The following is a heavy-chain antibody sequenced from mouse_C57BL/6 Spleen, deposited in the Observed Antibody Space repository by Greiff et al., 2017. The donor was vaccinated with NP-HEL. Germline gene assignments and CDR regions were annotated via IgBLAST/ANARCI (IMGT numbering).Heavy chain of an antibody. CDR1: GYTFTDYE. J-gene: IGHJ3*01. CDR3: WKPFAY. V-gene: IGHV1-15*01. CDR2: IDPETGGT. Sequence: VQLQESGAELVRPGASVTLSCKASGYTFTDYEMHWVKQTPVHGLEWIGAIDPETGGTAYNQKFKGKAILTADKSSSTAYMELRSLTSEDSAVYYGWKPFAYWGQGTLVTVSA. D-gene: IGHD2-3*01.